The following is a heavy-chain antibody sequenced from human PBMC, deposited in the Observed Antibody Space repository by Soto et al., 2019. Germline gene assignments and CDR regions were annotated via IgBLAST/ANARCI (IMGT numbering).Heavy chain of an antibody. J-gene: IGHJ6*02. CDR3: APLSVSLSGPYGIHV. CDR1: GYSVSSSDYY. V-gene: IGHV4-39*01. CDR2: MLYSGLT. Sequence: LETLSLTCSVSGYSVSSSDYYWAWIRQPPGKGLEWIGSMLYSGLTYYNPSLKSRVTLSVDTSKNQFSVRLNSVTASDTAVYYCAPLSVSLSGPYGIHVWGQGTTVTVSS. D-gene: IGHD2-15*01.